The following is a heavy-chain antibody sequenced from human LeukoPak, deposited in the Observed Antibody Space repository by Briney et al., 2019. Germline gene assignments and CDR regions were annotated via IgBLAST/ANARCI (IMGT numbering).Heavy chain of an antibody. J-gene: IGHJ4*02. Sequence: GASVKVSCKASGYIFTSYYVHWVRQAPGQGLEWMGIINPNGGSTSYSQKFQDRITLTRDTSTSTVYMELSSLRSDDTAIYYCARGPTETPFEHWGQGTLVTVSS. CDR1: GYIFTSYY. V-gene: IGHV1-46*01. CDR2: INPNGGST. CDR3: ARGPTETPFEH.